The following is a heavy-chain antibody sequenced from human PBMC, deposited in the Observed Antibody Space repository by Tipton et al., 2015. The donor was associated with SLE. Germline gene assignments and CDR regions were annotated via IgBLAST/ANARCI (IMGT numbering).Heavy chain of an antibody. CDR2: VFYRGNT. V-gene: IGHV4-61*05. CDR3: ASQTGNRALGVFFDY. Sequence: TLSLTCTVSGGSIMSSTYYWGWIRQSPGKGLEWIGYVFYRGNTRYSPSLNSRVTIAIDTSRRQFTLNLKSVTAADTAVYYCASQTGNRALGVFFDYWGQGTLVTVPS. J-gene: IGHJ4*01. CDR1: GGSIMSSTYY. D-gene: IGHD7-27*01.